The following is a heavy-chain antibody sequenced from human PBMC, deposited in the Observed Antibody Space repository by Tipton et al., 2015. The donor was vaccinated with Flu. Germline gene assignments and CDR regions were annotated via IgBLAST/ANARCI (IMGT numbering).Heavy chain of an antibody. J-gene: IGHJ1*01. CDR3: AREKDSSGSESFQH. D-gene: IGHD6-19*01. V-gene: IGHV4-39*07. CDR2: IYSSGST. CDR1: GASISSRSYY. Sequence: LRLSCTVSGASISSRSYYWGWIRQPPGKGLEWIGCIYSSGSTYYNPSLKSRVTISLDTSKNQFSLKLSYVTAADTAVYYCAREKDSSGSESFQHWGQGTLVTVSS.